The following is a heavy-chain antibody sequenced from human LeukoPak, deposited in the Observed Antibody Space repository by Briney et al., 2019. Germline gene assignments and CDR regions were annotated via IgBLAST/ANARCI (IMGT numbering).Heavy chain of an antibody. CDR3: ARGGYCSSTSCSYFDY. Sequence: GGSLRLSCAASGFTFSSYAMHWVRQAPGKGLEYVTAISSNGGSTYYANSVKGRFTISRDNSKNTLYLEMGSLRAEDMAVYYCARGGYCSSTSCSYFDYWGQGTLVTVSS. J-gene: IGHJ4*02. CDR1: GFTFSSYA. CDR2: ISSNGGST. D-gene: IGHD2-2*01. V-gene: IGHV3-64*01.